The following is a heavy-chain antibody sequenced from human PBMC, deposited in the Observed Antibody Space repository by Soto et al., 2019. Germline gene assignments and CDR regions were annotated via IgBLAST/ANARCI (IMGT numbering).Heavy chain of an antibody. V-gene: IGHV3-30*18. CDR3: AKDKGVFNWATSYFDY. D-gene: IGHD1-1*01. J-gene: IGHJ4*02. Sequence: GGSLRLSCATSGFTFSNYAMHWVRQAPGKGLEWVALTSYDGNNEYYTDSVKGRFTISRDNSKNTLFLQMNSPRPEDTAVYYCAKDKGVFNWATSYFDYWGQGALVTVSS. CDR2: TSYDGNNE. CDR1: GFTFSNYA.